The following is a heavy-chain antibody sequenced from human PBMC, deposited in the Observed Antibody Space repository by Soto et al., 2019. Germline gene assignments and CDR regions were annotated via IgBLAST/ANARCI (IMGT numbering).Heavy chain of an antibody. Sequence: GGSLRLSCAASGFTVSNNYMSWVRQGPGKGLGGVSTICSGGSTYYADSVKGRFTISRDNSKNTLYLQMNSLRAEDTAVYYCAKDLGGGYYYYGMDVWGQGTTVTVSS. CDR1: GFTVSNNY. CDR2: ICSGGST. D-gene: IGHD3-10*01. V-gene: IGHV3-53*01. CDR3: AKDLGGGYYYYGMDV. J-gene: IGHJ6*02.